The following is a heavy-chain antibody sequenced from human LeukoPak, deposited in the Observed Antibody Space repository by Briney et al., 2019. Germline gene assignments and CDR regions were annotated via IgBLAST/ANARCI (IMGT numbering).Heavy chain of an antibody. J-gene: IGHJ3*02. CDR3: AIQQWLVQGEPDAFDI. CDR2: IYHSGST. D-gene: IGHD6-19*01. Sequence: TSETLSLTCAVSGYSISSGYYWGWIRQPPGKGLEWIGSIYHSGSTYYNPSLKSRVTISVDTSKNQFSLKLSSVTAADTAVYYCAIQQWLVQGEPDAFDIWGQGTMVTVSS. CDR1: GYSISSGYY. V-gene: IGHV4-38-2*01.